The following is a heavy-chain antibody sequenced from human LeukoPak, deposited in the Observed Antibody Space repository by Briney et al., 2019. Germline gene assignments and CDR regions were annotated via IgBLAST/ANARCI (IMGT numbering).Heavy chain of an antibody. J-gene: IGHJ4*02. D-gene: IGHD2-2*02. CDR2: IYTSGST. V-gene: IGHV4-4*07. CDR1: GGSISSYY. Sequence: SETLSLTCTVSGGSISSYYWSWIRQPAGKGLEWIGRIYTSGSTNYNPSLKSRVTISVDTSKNQFSLKLSSVTAADTAVYYCARDCSSTSCYTGALDYWGQGTLVTVSS. CDR3: ARDCSSTSCYTGALDY.